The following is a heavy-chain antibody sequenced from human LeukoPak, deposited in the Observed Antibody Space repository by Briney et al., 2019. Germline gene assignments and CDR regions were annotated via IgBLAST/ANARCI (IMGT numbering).Heavy chain of an antibody. D-gene: IGHD3-10*01. CDR2: INHSGRT. CDR3: ARGPSGFGELSHYYGMDV. J-gene: IGHJ6*04. CDR1: GGSFSGYF. V-gene: IGHV4-34*01. Sequence: PSETLSLTCAVYGGSFSGYFWSWIPPPPGKGVGWVGEINHSGRTKYNPSLKSRVTISVDTSKTQFSLKLSSVTAADTAMYYCARGPSGFGELSHYYGMDVWGKGTTVTVSS.